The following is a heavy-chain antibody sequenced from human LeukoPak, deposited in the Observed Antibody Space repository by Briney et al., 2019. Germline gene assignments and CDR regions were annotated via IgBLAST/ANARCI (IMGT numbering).Heavy chain of an antibody. CDR3: ARDDDYGSGTYMDV. Sequence: ASVKVSCKPSGYTFTAYYMHWVRQAPGQGLEWMGWIRPNSGGTKYAQKFQGRVTMTRDTSISTAYMELNSLTSDDTAVYYCARDDDYGSGTYMDVWGKGTTVTVSS. J-gene: IGHJ6*03. CDR1: GYTFTAYY. CDR2: IRPNSGGT. D-gene: IGHD3-10*01. V-gene: IGHV1-2*02.